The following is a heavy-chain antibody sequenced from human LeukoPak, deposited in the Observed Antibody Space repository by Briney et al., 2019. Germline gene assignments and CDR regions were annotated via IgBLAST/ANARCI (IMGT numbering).Heavy chain of an antibody. CDR1: GFTFDDYA. D-gene: IGHD5-18*01. CDR3: AKDIRGCGYGYGY. V-gene: IGHV3-43*02. Sequence: GGSLRLSCAASGFTFDDYAMHWVRQAPGKGLGWVSLISGDGGSTYYADSVKGRFTISRDNSKSSLYLQMNSLRTEDTALYYCAKDIRGCGYGYGYWGQGTLVTVSS. CDR2: ISGDGGST. J-gene: IGHJ4*02.